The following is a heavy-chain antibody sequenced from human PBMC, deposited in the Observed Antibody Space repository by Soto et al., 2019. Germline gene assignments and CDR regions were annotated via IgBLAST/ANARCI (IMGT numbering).Heavy chain of an antibody. V-gene: IGHV4-59*01. CDR3: ARLHLEYCSSTSCYPFAFDI. Sequence: SETLSLTCTVSGGSISSYYWSWIRQPPGKGLEWIGYIYYSGSTNYNPSLKSRVTISVDTSKNQFSLKLSSVTAADTAVYYCARLHLEYCSSTSCYPFAFDIWGQGTMVTVSS. CDR2: IYYSGST. D-gene: IGHD2-2*01. CDR1: GGSISSYY. J-gene: IGHJ3*02.